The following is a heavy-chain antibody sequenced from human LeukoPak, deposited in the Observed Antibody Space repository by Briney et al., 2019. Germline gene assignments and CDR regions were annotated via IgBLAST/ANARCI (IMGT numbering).Heavy chain of an antibody. J-gene: IGHJ4*02. CDR3: AKDGGGSSVDY. D-gene: IGHD4-23*01. CDR2: INPNNGGT. CDR1: GYTFTGHY. V-gene: IGHV1-2*02. Sequence: ASVKVSCKASGYTFTGHYIHWVRQAPGQGLEWMGWINPNNGGTDYAQRFQGRVTMTRDTSITTAYMELSSLISDDTAVYYCAKDGGGSSVDYWGQGTLVTVSS.